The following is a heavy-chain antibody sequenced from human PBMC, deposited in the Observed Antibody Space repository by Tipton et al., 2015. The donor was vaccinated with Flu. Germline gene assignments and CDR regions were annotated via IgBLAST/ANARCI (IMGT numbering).Heavy chain of an antibody. D-gene: IGHD1-20*01. J-gene: IGHJ4*02. CDR3: ARDPGITGNGADFDS. CDR2: IKKDGSEK. V-gene: IGHV3-7*01. CDR1: GFIFGDYW. Sequence: GSLRLSCVGSGFIFGDYWMSWVRQAPGEGLEWLANIKKDGSEKYYADSMKGRFTASRDNAKNSLYLQMNDLRAEDTAVYYCARDPGITGNGADFDSWGQGTLVTVSS.